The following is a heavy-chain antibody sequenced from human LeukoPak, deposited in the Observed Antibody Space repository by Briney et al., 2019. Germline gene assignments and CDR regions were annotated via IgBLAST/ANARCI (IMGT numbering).Heavy chain of an antibody. CDR3: ARDIRGSYDS. V-gene: IGHV1-2*02. D-gene: IGHD1-26*01. J-gene: IGHJ4*02. CDR1: GYTFSAFY. Sequence: ASVKVSCKASGYTFSAFYIHWVRQAPGQGLEWVGLVNPSSGGTHYAQSFQGSVTMTKDTSISTAYMELSRLRSDDTAVYYCARDIRGSYDSWGQGTLVTVSS. CDR2: VNPSSGGT.